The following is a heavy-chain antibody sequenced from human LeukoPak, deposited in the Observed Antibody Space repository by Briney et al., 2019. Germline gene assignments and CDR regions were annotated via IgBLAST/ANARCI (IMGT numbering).Heavy chain of an antibody. CDR1: EFTFSAYA. CDR2: ISPTGSTM. J-gene: IGHJ4*02. D-gene: IGHD2-15*01. V-gene: IGHV3-48*04. CDR3: VRGGWRIIETGGDS. Sequence: GGSLRLFCATSEFTFSAYAMNWVRQAPGKGLEWVGYISPTGSTMFYAGSVKGRFTISRDNADNPLYLQMKSLRVEDMAMYYCVRGGWRIIETGGDSWGQGTLVTVSS.